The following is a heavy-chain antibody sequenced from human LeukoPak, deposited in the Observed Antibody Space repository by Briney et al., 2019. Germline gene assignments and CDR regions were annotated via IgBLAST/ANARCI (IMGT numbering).Heavy chain of an antibody. D-gene: IGHD6-6*01. CDR2: IWYDGSNK. CDR1: GFTFSSYG. V-gene: IGHV3-33*01. J-gene: IGHJ4*02. Sequence: QPGRSLRLSCAASGFTFSSYGMHWVRQAPGKGLEWVAVIWYDGSNKYYADSVKGRFTISRDNSKNTLYLQMNSLRAEDTAVYYCARHPVIAARNYRHEFDYWGQGTLVTVSS. CDR3: ARHPVIAARNYRHEFDY.